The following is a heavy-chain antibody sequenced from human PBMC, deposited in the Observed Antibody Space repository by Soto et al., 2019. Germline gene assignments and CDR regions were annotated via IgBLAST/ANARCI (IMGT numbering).Heavy chain of an antibody. CDR1: GFTFSSYA. J-gene: IGHJ4*02. V-gene: IGHV3-30-3*01. CDR2: ISYDGSNK. Sequence: QVQLVESGGGVVQPGRSLRLSCAASGFTFSSYAMHWVRQAPGKGLEWVAVISYDGSNKYYADSVKGRFTISRDNSKNTLYLQMNSLRAGDTAVYYCARGDTVFDYWGQGTLVTVSS. D-gene: IGHD4-17*01. CDR3: ARGDTVFDY.